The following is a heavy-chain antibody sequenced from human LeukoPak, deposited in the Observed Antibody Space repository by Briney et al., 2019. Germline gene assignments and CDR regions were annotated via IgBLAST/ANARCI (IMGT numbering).Heavy chain of an antibody. V-gene: IGHV3-74*01. J-gene: IGHJ4*02. CDR2: INDDAGAT. CDR1: GFTFSNYW. Sequence: LGGPLRLSCAASGFTFSNYWMHGVRQVPRRELVWVSRINDDAGATFYADSVKGRVTISRDNAKNKLFLQINSLRAEDTAVYYCAREILTPGKTHYYCGQGTLVTVSA. CDR3: AREILTPGKTHYY. D-gene: IGHD4-23*01.